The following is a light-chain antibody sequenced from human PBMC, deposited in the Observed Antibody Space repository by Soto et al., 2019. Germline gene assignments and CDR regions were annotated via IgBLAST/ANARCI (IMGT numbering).Light chain of an antibody. CDR1: SSDVGGYKH. CDR2: EVS. CDR3: SSYTSSRTAV. V-gene: IGLV2-14*01. Sequence: QSALTQPASVSGSPGQSITISCTGSSSDVGGYKHVSWYQQYPGKAPKLMIYEVSNRPSGVSNRFSGSKSGNTASLTISGLQAEDEADYYCSSYTSSRTAVFGGGTKLTVL. J-gene: IGLJ2*01.